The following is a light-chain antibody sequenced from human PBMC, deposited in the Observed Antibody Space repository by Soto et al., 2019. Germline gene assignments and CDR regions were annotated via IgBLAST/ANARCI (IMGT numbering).Light chain of an antibody. J-gene: IGLJ1*01. Sequence: QLVLTQPPSASGTPGQRVTISCSGGSSNIGSNTVTWYQQLPGTAPKLLIYTNNQRPSGVPDRFSGSRSGTSASLAISGLQSEDESDYYCAAWDDNVNGYVFGTGTKVTVL. CDR3: AAWDDNVNGYV. V-gene: IGLV1-44*01. CDR2: TNN. CDR1: SSNIGSNT.